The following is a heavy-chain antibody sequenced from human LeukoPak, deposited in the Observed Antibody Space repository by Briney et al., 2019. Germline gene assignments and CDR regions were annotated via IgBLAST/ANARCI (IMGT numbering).Heavy chain of an antibody. V-gene: IGHV3-30*02. CDR1: GFSFSTYG. J-gene: IGHJ4*02. CDR2: IWYDGSSE. D-gene: IGHD2-2*01. Sequence: GGSLRLSCAASGFSFSTYGMHWVRQAPGKGLEWVAVIWYDGSSEDYADSVKGRFSISRDNSKDTLYLQMNSLRVEDTAVYYCAKLGCSSTRCYMNYWGQGRLVTVSS. CDR3: AKLGCSSTRCYMNY.